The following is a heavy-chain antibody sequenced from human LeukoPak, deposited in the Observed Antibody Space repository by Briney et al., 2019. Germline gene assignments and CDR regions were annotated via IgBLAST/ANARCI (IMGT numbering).Heavy chain of an antibody. CDR2: IYHSGST. V-gene: IGHV4-38-2*02. J-gene: IGHJ4*02. Sequence: SETLSLTCTVSGYSISSGYYWGWIRQPPGKGLEWIGSIYHSGSTYYNPSLKSRVTISVDTSKNQFSLKLSSVTAADTAVYYCARHRLGSGWSPLDYWGQGTLVTVSS. D-gene: IGHD6-19*01. CDR3: ARHRLGSGWSPLDY. CDR1: GYSISSGYY.